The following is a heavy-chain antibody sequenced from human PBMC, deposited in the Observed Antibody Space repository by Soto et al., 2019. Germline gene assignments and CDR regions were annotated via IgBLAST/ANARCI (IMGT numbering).Heavy chain of an antibody. CDR1: GYTFTSYG. J-gene: IGHJ6*03. V-gene: IGHV1-18*01. CDR3: ARVIGYGDHYYYYYMDV. CDR2: ISAYNGNT. D-gene: IGHD4-17*01. Sequence: ASVKVSCKASGYTFTSYGISWVRQAPGQGLEWMGWISAYNGNTNYAQKLQGRVTMTTDTSTSTAYMELRSLRSDDTAVYYCARVIGYGDHYYYYYMDVWGKGTTVTVSS.